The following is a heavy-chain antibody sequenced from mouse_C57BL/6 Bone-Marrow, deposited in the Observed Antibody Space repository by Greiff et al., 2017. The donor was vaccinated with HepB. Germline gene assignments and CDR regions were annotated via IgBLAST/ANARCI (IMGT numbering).Heavy chain of an antibody. V-gene: IGHV1-50*01. Sequence: QVQLQQPGAELVKPGASVKLSCKASGYTFTSYWMQWVKQRPGQGLEWIGEIDPSDSYTNYNQKFKGKATLTVDTSSSTAYMQLSSLTSEDSADYYCARPGDYWGQGTTLTVSS. CDR2: IDPSDSYT. CDR3: ARPGDY. CDR1: GYTFTSYW. J-gene: IGHJ2*01.